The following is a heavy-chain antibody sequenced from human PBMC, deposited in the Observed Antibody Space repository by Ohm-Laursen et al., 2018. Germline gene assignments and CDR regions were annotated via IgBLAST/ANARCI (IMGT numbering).Heavy chain of an antibody. Sequence: SLRLSCAASGFTFSSYGMHWVRQAPGKGLEWVAVIWYDGSNKYYADSVKGRFTISRDNAKNSLYLQMNSLRPEDTAVYYCARDASYYYDSSGYYLDYGMDVWGQGTTVTVSS. J-gene: IGHJ6*02. V-gene: IGHV3-33*01. CDR3: ARDASYYYDSSGYYLDYGMDV. CDR1: GFTFSSYG. D-gene: IGHD3-22*01. CDR2: IWYDGSNK.